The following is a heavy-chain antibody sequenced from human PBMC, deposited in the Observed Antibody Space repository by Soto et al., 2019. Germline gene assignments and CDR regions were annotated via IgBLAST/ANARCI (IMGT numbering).Heavy chain of an antibody. J-gene: IGHJ6*02. V-gene: IGHV3-23*01. D-gene: IGHD3-3*01. CDR3: ARVIDFWSCPEEYYGMDV. Sequence: GGSLRLSCAASGFTFSSYAMSWVRQAPGEGLEWVSAISGSGGSTYYADSVKGRFTISRDNSKNSLYLQMNSLRDEDTAVYYCARVIDFWSCPEEYYGMDVWGQGTTVTVSS. CDR1: GFTFSSYA. CDR2: ISGSGGST.